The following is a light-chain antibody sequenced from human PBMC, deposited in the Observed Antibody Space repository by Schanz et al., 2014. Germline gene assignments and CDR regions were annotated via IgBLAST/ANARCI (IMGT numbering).Light chain of an antibody. CDR3: GTWDSSLSGNWV. CDR1: SSNIGKNY. J-gene: IGLJ3*02. Sequence: QSVLTQPPSVSAAPGQKATISCSGSSSNIGKNYVSWYQQFPGTAPKLLIYDNDKRPSGIPDRFSGSQSGTSATLDITGLQTGDEADYYCGTWDSSLSGNWVFGGGTKLTVL. CDR2: DND. V-gene: IGLV1-51*01.